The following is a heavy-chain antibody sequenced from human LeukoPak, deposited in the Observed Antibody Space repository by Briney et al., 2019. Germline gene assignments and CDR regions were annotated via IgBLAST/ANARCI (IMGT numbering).Heavy chain of an antibody. V-gene: IGHV3-48*03. Sequence: PGGSLRLSCAASGFTFSSYEMNWVRQAPGKGLEWVSYISDSGITIYYADSVKGRFTISRDNAKNSLYLQMNSLRAEDTAVYYCAKDRQQLGVNYMDVWGIGTTVIISS. D-gene: IGHD6-13*01. CDR3: AKDRQQLGVNYMDV. CDR2: ISDSGITI. CDR1: GFTFSSYE. J-gene: IGHJ6*03.